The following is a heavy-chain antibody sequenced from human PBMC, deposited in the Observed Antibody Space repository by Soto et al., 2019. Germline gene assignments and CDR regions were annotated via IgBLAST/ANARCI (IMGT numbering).Heavy chain of an antibody. V-gene: IGHV1-69*02. Sequence: GASVKVSCKASGGTFSSYTISWVRQAPGQGLEWMGRIVPFLGIANYAQKLQGRVTMTTDTSTSTAYMELRSLRSDDTAVYYCARGFRGDYYYYGMDVWGQGTTVTVSS. D-gene: IGHD3-16*01. CDR2: IVPFLGIA. CDR3: ARGFRGDYYYYGMDV. J-gene: IGHJ6*02. CDR1: GGTFSSYT.